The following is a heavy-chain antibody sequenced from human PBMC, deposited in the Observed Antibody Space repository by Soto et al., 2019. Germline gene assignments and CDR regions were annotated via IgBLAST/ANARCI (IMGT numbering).Heavy chain of an antibody. CDR2: INAGNGNT. CDR3: ARDYDSSGYRPFDY. D-gene: IGHD3-22*01. J-gene: IGHJ4*02. Sequence: QVQLVQSGAEVKKPGASVKVSCKASGYTFTSYAMHWVRQAPGQRLEWRGWINAGNGNTKYSQKFQGRVTITRDTSASTAYMELSSLRSEDTAVYYCARDYDSSGYRPFDYWGQGTLVTVSS. V-gene: IGHV1-3*01. CDR1: GYTFTSYA.